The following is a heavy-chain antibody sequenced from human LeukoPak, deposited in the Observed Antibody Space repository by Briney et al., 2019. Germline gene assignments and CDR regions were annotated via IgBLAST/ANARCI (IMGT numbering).Heavy chain of an antibody. CDR3: ARASDYGEYFSGMDV. D-gene: IGHD4-17*01. CDR1: GITISSYG. Sequence: GSLRCSCAASGITISSYGMNWIRQPPGKGLEWVSSLSGRSSYIYYAYSEKGRFTISRDNVKISVYLQMDSLRVDDTAVYYCARASDYGEYFSGMDVWGQGTTVSVSS. CDR2: LSGRSSYI. V-gene: IGHV3-21*01. J-gene: IGHJ6*02.